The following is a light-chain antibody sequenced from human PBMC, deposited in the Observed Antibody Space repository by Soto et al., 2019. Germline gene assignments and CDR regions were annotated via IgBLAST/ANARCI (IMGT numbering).Light chain of an antibody. CDR1: ESIRTW. CDR3: QQYNNYPRT. CDR2: DAS. Sequence: DIHMTQAPCTHHVSVGDIVPISCXASESIRTWLAWYQHKPGKAPKFLIYDASTLESGVPSRFSGSGSGTEFTLTISSLQPDDFATYYCQQYNNYPRTFGQGTKVDIK. J-gene: IGKJ1*01. V-gene: IGKV1-5*01.